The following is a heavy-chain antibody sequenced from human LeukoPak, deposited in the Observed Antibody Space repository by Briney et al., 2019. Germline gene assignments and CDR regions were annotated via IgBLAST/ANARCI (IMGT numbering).Heavy chain of an antibody. V-gene: IGHV3-11*01. J-gene: IGHJ4*02. CDR3: ARGESTSLGELPYYFDY. Sequence: NPGGSLRLSCAASGFTFSDYYMSWIRQAPGKGLEWVSYISSSGSTIYYADSVKGRFTISRDNAKNSLYLQVNSLRAEDTAVYYCARGESTSLGELPYYFDYWGQGTLVTVSS. D-gene: IGHD3-16*01. CDR1: GFTFSDYY. CDR2: ISSSGSTI.